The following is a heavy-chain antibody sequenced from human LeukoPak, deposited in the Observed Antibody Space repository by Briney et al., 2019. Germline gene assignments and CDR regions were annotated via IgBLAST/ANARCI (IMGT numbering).Heavy chain of an antibody. CDR1: VGSFSGYY. CDR3: ARLGRYHDF. D-gene: IGHD1-26*01. J-gene: IGHJ4*02. CDR2: INHSGST. V-gene: IGHV4-34*01. Sequence: SETQSLTCAVYVGSFSGYYWSWIRQPPWKGLEWIGEINHSGSTNYNPSLKSRVTISVDTSRNQLSLKLTSVTAADTAVYFCARLGRYHDFWGQGALVTVSS.